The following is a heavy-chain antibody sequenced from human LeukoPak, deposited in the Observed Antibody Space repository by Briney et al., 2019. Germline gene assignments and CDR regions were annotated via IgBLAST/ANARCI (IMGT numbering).Heavy chain of an antibody. D-gene: IGHD5-18*01. J-gene: IGHJ3*02. CDR2: ISGSGGST. CDR3: AKDSAAMVPAPDAFDI. Sequence: PGGSLRLSCAASGFTFSSYAMSWVRQAPGKGLEWVSAISGSGGSTYYADSVKGRFTISRDNSKNTLYLQMNSLRAEDTAVYYCAKDSAAMVPAPDAFDIWGQGTMVTVSS. V-gene: IGHV3-23*01. CDR1: GFTFSSYA.